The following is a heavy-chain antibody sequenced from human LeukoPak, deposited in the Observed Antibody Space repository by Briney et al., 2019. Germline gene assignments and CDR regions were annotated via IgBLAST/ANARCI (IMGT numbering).Heavy chain of an antibody. CDR3: ARGIMITFGGSLDY. CDR2: INSDGRST. CDR1: GFTFSSYW. J-gene: IGHJ4*02. Sequence: PGGSLRLSCAASGFTFSSYWMHWVRQAPGKGLVWVSRINSDGRSTSYADAVKGRFTISRDNAKNTLYLQMNSLRAEDTAVYYCARGIMITFGGSLDYWGQGTLVTVSS. D-gene: IGHD3-16*01. V-gene: IGHV3-74*01.